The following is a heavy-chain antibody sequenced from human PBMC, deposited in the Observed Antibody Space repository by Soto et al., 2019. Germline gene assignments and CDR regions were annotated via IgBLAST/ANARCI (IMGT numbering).Heavy chain of an antibody. D-gene: IGHD3-22*01. CDR1: GFTFSSYG. J-gene: IGHJ4*02. V-gene: IGHV3-30*18. CDR3: AKGDMHYYDSSGYYWGVDY. CDR2: ISYDGSNK. Sequence: QVQLVESGGGVVQPGRSLRLSCAASGFTFSSYGMHWVRQAPGKGLEWVAVISYDGSNKYYADSVKGRFTISRDNSKNTLYLQMNSLRAEDTAVYYCAKGDMHYYDSSGYYWGVDYWGQGTLVTVSS.